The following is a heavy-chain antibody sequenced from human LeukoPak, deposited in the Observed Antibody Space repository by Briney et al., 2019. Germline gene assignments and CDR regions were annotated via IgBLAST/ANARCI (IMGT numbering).Heavy chain of an antibody. V-gene: IGHV5-51*01. Sequence: GESLKISCKGSRYSFTSYWIGWVRQMPGKGLEWMGIIYPGDSDTRYSPSFQGQVTISADKSISTAYLQWSSLKASDTAMYYCARRYYYDSSAYYYLGHDAFDIWGQGTLVTVSS. CDR3: ARRYYYDSSAYYYLGHDAFDI. CDR2: IYPGDSDT. J-gene: IGHJ3*02. CDR1: RYSFTSYW. D-gene: IGHD3-22*01.